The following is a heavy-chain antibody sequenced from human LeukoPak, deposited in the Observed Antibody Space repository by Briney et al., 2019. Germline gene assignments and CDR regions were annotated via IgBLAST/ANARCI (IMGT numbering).Heavy chain of an antibody. CDR3: ARLNLGYCSGGSCYSPGWFDP. CDR1: GYSFTSYW. V-gene: IGHV5-10-1*01. Sequence: GESLKISCKGSGYSFTSYWISWVRQMPGKGLEWMGRIDPSDSYTNYSPSFQGHVTISADKSISTAYLQWSSLKASDTAMYYCARLNLGYCSGGSCYSPGWFDPWGQGTLVTVPS. D-gene: IGHD2-15*01. CDR2: IDPSDSYT. J-gene: IGHJ5*02.